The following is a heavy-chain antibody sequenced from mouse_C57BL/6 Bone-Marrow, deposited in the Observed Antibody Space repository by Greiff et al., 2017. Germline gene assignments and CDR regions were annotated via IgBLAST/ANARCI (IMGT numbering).Heavy chain of an antibody. J-gene: IGHJ3*01. V-gene: IGHV5-17*01. CDR3: ARRAYSNGCAY. D-gene: IGHD2-5*01. CDR1: GFTFSDYG. CDR2: ISSGSSTI. Sequence: EVKLVESGGGLVKPGGSLKLSCAASGFTFSDYGMHWVRQAPEKGLEWVAYISSGSSTIYYADTVKGRFTISRDNAKNTLFLQMTSLRSEDTAMYYCARRAYSNGCAYWGQGTLVTVSA.